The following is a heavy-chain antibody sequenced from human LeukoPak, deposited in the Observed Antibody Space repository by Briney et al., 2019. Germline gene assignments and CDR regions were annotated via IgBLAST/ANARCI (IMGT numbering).Heavy chain of an antibody. CDR2: INPSGGST. CDR3: AREIGPIQLHLWGSAFDY. Sequence: GASVKVSCKASGGTFSSYAISWVRQAPGQGLEWMGIINPSGGSTSYAQKFQGRVTMTRDTSTSTVYMKLSSLRSEDTAVYYCAREIGPIQLHLWGSAFDYWGQGTLVTVSS. D-gene: IGHD5-18*01. CDR1: GGTFSSYA. J-gene: IGHJ4*02. V-gene: IGHV1-46*01.